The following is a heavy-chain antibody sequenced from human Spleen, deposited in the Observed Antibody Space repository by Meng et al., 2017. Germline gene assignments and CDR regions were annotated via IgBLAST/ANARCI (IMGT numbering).Heavy chain of an antibody. J-gene: IGHJ4*02. CDR1: GGSFSDYW. CDR2: IHHSGST. Sequence: SQTPSLTRAVYGGSFSDYWWSWIRQPPGKGLEWSGEIHHSGSTTYNPSLKSRVTISVDTSKNQLSLKLNSVTAADTAVYYCARSYYDIFRRPYYFDVWGQGTLVTVSS. V-gene: IGHV4-34*01. CDR3: ARSYYDIFRRPYYFDV. D-gene: IGHD3-9*01.